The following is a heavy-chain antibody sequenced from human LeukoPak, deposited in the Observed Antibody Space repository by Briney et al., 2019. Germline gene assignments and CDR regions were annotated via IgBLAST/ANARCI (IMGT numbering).Heavy chain of an antibody. Sequence: ASVKVSCKASGYTFTSYGISWVRQAPGQGLEWMGWISAYNGNTNYAQKLQGRVTMTTDTSTSTAYMELRSLRSDDTAVYYCARDRIVVPFSGSHVDYWGQGTLVTVSS. D-gene: IGHD3-22*01. CDR3: ARDRIVVPFSGSHVDY. CDR2: ISAYNGNT. J-gene: IGHJ4*02. CDR1: GYTFTSYG. V-gene: IGHV1-18*01.